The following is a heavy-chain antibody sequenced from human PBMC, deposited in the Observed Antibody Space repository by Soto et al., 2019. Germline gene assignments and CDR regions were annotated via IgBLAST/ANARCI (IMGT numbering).Heavy chain of an antibody. CDR1: GFTFSSYG. V-gene: IGHV3-30*18. CDR2: ISYDGSNK. CDR3: AKDGGRYSYYGMDV. D-gene: IGHD2-15*01. J-gene: IGHJ6*02. Sequence: QVQLVESGGGVVQPGRSLRLSCAASGFTFSSYGMHWVRQAPGKGLEWVAVISYDGSNKYYADSVKGRFTISRDNSKNTLYPQMNSLRAEDTAVYYCAKDGGRYSYYGMDVWGQGTTVTVSS.